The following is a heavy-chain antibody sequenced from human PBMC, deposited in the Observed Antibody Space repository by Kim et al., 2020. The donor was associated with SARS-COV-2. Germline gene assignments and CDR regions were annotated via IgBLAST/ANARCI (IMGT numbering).Heavy chain of an antibody. Sequence: SETLSLTCTVSGGSISSSSYYWGWIRQPPGKGLEWIGSIYYSGSTYYNPSLKSRVTISVDTSKNQFSLKLSSVTAADTAVYYCATPQNYSSGWYQPGWFDPWGQGTLVTVSS. CDR1: GGSISSSSYY. CDR3: ATPQNYSSGWYQPGWFDP. D-gene: IGHD6-19*01. CDR2: IYYSGST. J-gene: IGHJ5*02. V-gene: IGHV4-39*01.